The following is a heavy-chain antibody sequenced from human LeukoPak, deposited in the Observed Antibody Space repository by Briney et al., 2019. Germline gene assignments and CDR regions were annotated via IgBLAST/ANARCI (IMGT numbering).Heavy chain of an antibody. V-gene: IGHV1-18*01. CDR2: ISAYHGNT. Sequence: GASVNVSCKSSGYTFTSYGISWVRQAPGQGLEWMGWISAYHGNTYYAQKLQGRVTLTTDTSTNTAYMELRSLRSDDTAVYYCARDLYYYDSSGYHDVFDIWGQGTMVTVSS. CDR3: ARDLYYYDSSGYHDVFDI. CDR1: GYTFTSYG. J-gene: IGHJ3*02. D-gene: IGHD3-22*01.